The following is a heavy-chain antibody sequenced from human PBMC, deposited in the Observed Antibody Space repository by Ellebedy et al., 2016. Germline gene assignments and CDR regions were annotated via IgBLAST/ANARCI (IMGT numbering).Heavy chain of an antibody. V-gene: IGHV3-20*03. D-gene: IGHD3-22*01. CDR1: GFMFDDYG. Sequence: GGSLRLXXVASGFMFDDYGMSWVRHVPGKGLEWVSTIDWDGGSTGYAASVRSRFIISRDNDKNSLYLQMNSLRLEDTALYYCASDRGYFDSTGYHDYWGQGTLVTVSS. CDR2: IDWDGGST. J-gene: IGHJ4*02. CDR3: ASDRGYFDSTGYHDY.